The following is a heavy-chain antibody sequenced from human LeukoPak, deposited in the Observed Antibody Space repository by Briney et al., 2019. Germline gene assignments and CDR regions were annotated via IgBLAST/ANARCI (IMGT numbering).Heavy chain of an antibody. CDR1: GGSISSGDYY. CDR3: ARDECLGELSFCQSDY. D-gene: IGHD3-16*02. Sequence: SQTLSLTCTVSGGSISSGDYYWSWIRQPPGKGLEWIGSIYYSGSTYYNPSLKSRVTISVDTSKNQFSLKLSSVTAADTAVYYCARDECLGELSFCQSDYWGQGTLVTVSS. CDR2: IYYSGST. V-gene: IGHV4-39*01. J-gene: IGHJ4*02.